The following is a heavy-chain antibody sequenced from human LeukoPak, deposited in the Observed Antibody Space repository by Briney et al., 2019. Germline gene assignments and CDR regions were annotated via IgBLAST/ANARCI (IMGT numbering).Heavy chain of an antibody. CDR2: IIPILGIA. D-gene: IGHD2-2*01. CDR1: GGTFSSYA. CDR3: ASGVVVVPAAMLWFDP. Sequence: VASVKVSCKASGGTFSSYAISWVRQAPGQGLEWMGRIIPILGIANYAQKFQGRVTITADKSTSTAYMELSSLRSEDTAVYYCASGVVVVPAAMLWFDPWGQGTLVTVSS. J-gene: IGHJ5*02. V-gene: IGHV1-69*04.